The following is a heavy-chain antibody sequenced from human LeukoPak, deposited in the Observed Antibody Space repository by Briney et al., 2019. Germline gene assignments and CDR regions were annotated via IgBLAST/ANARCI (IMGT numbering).Heavy chain of an antibody. CDR3: ARVAEDYDISTGYYPLYY. Sequence: SVKVSCKASGGTFSSYAISWVRQAPGQGLEWMGGIIPIFGTANYAQKFQGRVTITADESTSTAYMELSSLRSEDTAVYYCARVAEDYDISTGYYPLYYWGQGTLVTVSS. V-gene: IGHV1-69*13. D-gene: IGHD3-9*01. J-gene: IGHJ4*02. CDR1: GGTFSSYA. CDR2: IIPIFGTA.